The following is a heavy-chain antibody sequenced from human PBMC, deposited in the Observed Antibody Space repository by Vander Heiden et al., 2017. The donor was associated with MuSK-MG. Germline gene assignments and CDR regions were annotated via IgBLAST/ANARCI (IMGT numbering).Heavy chain of an antibody. Sequence: QVQLVESGGAGVQLGRSLRLACAAHGFTFSSYAMHWVRQAPGKGLEWVAVISYDGSNKYYADSVKGRFTISRDNSKNTLYLQMNSLRAEDTAVYYCARVPSSSFQYFQHWGQGTLVTVSS. CDR3: ARVPSSSFQYFQH. V-gene: IGHV3-30-3*01. CDR1: GFTFSSYA. J-gene: IGHJ1*01. CDR2: ISYDGSNK. D-gene: IGHD6-13*01.